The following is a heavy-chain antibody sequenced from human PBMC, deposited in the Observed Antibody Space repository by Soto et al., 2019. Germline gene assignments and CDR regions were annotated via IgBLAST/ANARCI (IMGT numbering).Heavy chain of an antibody. Sequence: QVQLVQSGAEEKKPGASVQVSCKASGYTFTSYAMHWVRQAPGQRLEWMGWINAGNGNTKYSQKFQGRVTITRDTSANTAYMELSSLRSEDTAVYYCARSSGVYDLLAWGQGTLVTVSS. CDR1: GYTFTSYA. V-gene: IGHV1-3*05. J-gene: IGHJ5*02. CDR2: INAGNGNT. D-gene: IGHD3-9*01. CDR3: ARSSGVYDLLA.